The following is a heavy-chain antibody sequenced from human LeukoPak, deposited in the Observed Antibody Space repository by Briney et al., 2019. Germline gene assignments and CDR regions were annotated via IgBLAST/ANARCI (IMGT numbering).Heavy chain of an antibody. D-gene: IGHD4-17*01. V-gene: IGHV3-23*01. CDR2: ISGSGGST. CDR1: GFTFSSYA. J-gene: IGHJ6*02. CDR3: AKGPTSGYGDYVPYYYYGVDV. Sequence: GGSLRLSCAASGFTFSSYAMSWVRQAPGKGLEWVSAISGSGGSTYYADSVKGRFTISRDNSKNTLYLQMNSLRAEDTAVYYCAKGPTSGYGDYVPYYYYGVDVWGQGTTVTVSS.